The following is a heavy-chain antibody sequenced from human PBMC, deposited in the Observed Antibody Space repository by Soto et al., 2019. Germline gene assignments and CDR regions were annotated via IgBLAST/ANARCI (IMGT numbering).Heavy chain of an antibody. CDR3: ARQTIVPYYFDY. V-gene: IGHV4-39*01. CDR2: IYYSGST. CDR1: GGSISSSSYY. Sequence: SQTLSLTCTVSGGSISSSSYYWGWIRQPPGKGLEWIGSIYYSGSTYYNPSLKSRVTISVDTSKNQFSLKLSSVTAADTAVYYCARQTIVPYYFDYWGQGTLVTVSS. D-gene: IGHD3-22*01. J-gene: IGHJ4*02.